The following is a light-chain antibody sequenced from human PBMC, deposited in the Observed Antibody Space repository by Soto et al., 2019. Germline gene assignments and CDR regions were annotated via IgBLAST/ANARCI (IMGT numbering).Light chain of an antibody. Sequence: DIQLTQSPSSLSASVGDRVTTTCQASQNINNYLNWYQQKPGRAPKLLIYDASNLEAGVPSRFRGSGSGTDFTFTISRLKPEDIATYYCQQYENLPTFGQGTRLEIK. CDR1: QNINNY. CDR3: QQYENLPT. CDR2: DAS. J-gene: IGKJ5*01. V-gene: IGKV1-33*01.